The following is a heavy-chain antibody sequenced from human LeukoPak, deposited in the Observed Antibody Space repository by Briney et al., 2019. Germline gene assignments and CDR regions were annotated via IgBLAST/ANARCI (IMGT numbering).Heavy chain of an antibody. D-gene: IGHD3-10*01. J-gene: IGHJ6*03. CDR3: ARDQYGSGDGYYMDL. Sequence: GGSLRLSCAASRFTFSTYWMHWVRQAPGKGLVWVSRINSDGSSTGYADSVKGRFTISRDNAKNSLYLQMNSLRSEDTALYYCARDQYGSGDGYYMDLWGKGTTVTISS. CDR2: INSDGSST. CDR1: RFTFSTYW. V-gene: IGHV3-74*01.